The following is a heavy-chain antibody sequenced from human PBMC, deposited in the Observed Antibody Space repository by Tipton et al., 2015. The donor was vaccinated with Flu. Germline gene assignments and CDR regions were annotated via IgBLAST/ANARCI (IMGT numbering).Heavy chain of an antibody. CDR3: ARIIRITMIRGLRDPYYFDY. CDR1: GDSTASSGYH. V-gene: IGHV4-39*07. Sequence: TLSLTCSVSGDSTASSGYHWAWIRQPPGKGLEWIGSVYFTGDAFYNPSLKSRVTISADTSKRQFSLKLTYVTAADTAVYFCARIIRITMIRGLRDPYYFDYWGQGMLATVSS. D-gene: IGHD3-10*01. CDR2: VYFTGDA. J-gene: IGHJ4*02.